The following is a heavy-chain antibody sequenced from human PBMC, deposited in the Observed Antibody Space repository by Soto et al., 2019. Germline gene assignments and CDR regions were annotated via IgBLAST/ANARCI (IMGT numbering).Heavy chain of an antibody. V-gene: IGHV1-3*01. D-gene: IGHD3-22*01. CDR3: AHRQSYYYDSSGYYPYFDY. Sequence: ASMKVSCKASGYAFTWIKIHWVCQAPGQRLEWMGSINAGNGNTTDSQQFQGRVTFTRDTSANTAYMELSSLISEATATYYCAHRQSYYYDSSGYYPYFDYWGQGTLVTVS. CDR2: INAGNGNT. CDR1: GYAFTWIK. J-gene: IGHJ4*02.